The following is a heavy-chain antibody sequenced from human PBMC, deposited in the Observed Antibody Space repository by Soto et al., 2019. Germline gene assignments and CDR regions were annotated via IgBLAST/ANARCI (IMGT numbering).Heavy chain of an antibody. CDR2: INHSGST. Sequence: PSETLSLTCAVYGGSFSGYYWSWIRQPPGKGLEWIGEINHSGSTNYNPSLKSRVTISVDTSKNQFSLKLSSVTAADTAVYYCARGIVVVPAAPLGSWFDPWGQGTLVTVS. V-gene: IGHV4-34*01. CDR1: GGSFSGYY. D-gene: IGHD2-2*01. CDR3: ARGIVVVPAAPLGSWFDP. J-gene: IGHJ5*02.